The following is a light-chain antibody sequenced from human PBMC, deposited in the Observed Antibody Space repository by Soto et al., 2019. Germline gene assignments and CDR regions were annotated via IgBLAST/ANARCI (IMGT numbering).Light chain of an antibody. V-gene: IGKV3-15*01. CDR2: GAS. CDR1: QSVSRN. CDR3: QEYDNWPPEGT. Sequence: EIVLTQSPATLSLSPGERATLSCGASQSVSRNYLAWYQQKPGLAPSLLIYGASTRATGIPARFSGSGSGTEFTLTINSLQSEDFAVYYCQEYDNWPPEGTFGRGTKVDIK. J-gene: IGKJ1*01.